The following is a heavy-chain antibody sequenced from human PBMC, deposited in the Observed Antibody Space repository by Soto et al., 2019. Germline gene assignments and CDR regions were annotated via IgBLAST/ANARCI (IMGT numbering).Heavy chain of an antibody. CDR1: GDSVSSNSAA. D-gene: IGHD3-10*01. CDR3: AGITMVRGVTGYWYYYGMDV. CDR2: TYYRSKWYN. J-gene: IGHJ6*02. Sequence: SQTLSLTCVISGDSVSSNSAAWNWIRQSPSRGLEWLGRTYYRSKWYNDYAVSVKSRITINPDTSKNQFSLQLNSVTPEDTAVYYCAGITMVRGVTGYWYYYGMDVWGQGTTVTVSS. V-gene: IGHV6-1*01.